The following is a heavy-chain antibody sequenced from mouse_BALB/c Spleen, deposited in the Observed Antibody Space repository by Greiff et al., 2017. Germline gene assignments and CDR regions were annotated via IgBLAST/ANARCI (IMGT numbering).Heavy chain of an antibody. J-gene: IGHJ4*01. CDR2: INPYNGDT. V-gene: IGHV1-20*02. CDR1: GYSFTGYF. D-gene: IGHD2-10*02. Sequence: VQLKQSGPELVKPGASVKISCKASGYSFTGYFMNWVMQSHGKSLEWIGRINPYNGDTFYNQKFKGKATLTVDKSSSTAHMELRSLASEDSAVYYCARSYGNYEGSYAMDYWGQGTSVTVSS. CDR3: ARSYGNYEGSYAMDY.